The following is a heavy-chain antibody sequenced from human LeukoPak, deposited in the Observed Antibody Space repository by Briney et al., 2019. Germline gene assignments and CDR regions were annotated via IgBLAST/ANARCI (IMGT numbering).Heavy chain of an antibody. D-gene: IGHD2-15*01. V-gene: IGHV4-34*01. J-gene: IGHJ6*04. CDR3: ARRRCSGGSCYWGQGYWYYYGMDV. CDR1: GGSFSGYY. CDR2: INHSGST. Sequence: PSETLSLTCAVYGGSFSGYYWGWIRQPPGKGLEWMGEINHSGSTNYNPSLKSRVTISVDTSKNQFSLKLSSVTAADTAVYYCARRRCSGGSCYWGQGYWYYYGMDVWGKGTTVTVSS.